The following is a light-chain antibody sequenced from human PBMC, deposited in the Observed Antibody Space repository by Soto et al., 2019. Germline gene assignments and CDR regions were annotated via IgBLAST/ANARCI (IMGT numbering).Light chain of an antibody. V-gene: IGKV3-15*01. CDR2: GAF. CDR3: QQYNNWPPYA. Sequence: EIVMTQSPATLSVSPGERATLSCRASQGVSSNLAWYQQKPGQAPRLLIYGAFTRSTGIPARFSGSGSGSEFTLSISSLQSEDFAVYYYQQYNNWPPYAFGQGTKLEIK. CDR1: QGVSSN. J-gene: IGKJ2*01.